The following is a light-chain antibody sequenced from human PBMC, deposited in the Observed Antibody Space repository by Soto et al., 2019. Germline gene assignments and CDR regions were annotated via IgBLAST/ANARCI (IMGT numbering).Light chain of an antibody. Sequence: QSALTQPASVSGSPGQSITISCTGTSRDIGFFNYVSWYQQFPGNAPKLIIFEVTNRPSGVSNRFSASKSGNTASLTISGLQAEDEAHYYCSSSTDTSILFGGGTQLTVL. CDR1: SRDIGFFNY. V-gene: IGLV2-14*01. CDR3: SSSTDTSIL. CDR2: EVT. J-gene: IGLJ2*01.